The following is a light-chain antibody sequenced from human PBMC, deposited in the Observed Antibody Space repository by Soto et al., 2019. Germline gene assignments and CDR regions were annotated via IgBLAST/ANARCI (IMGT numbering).Light chain of an antibody. V-gene: IGKV3D-15*01. Sequence: EIVLTQSPGTLSLSPGERATLSCRASQSVRNNYLAWYQQRPGQAPRLLIYGASTRATGVPARFSGGGSGTEFTLTITSLQSEEFAVYYCQQYNNWPPINVGQATRLESK. CDR3: QQYNNWPPIN. J-gene: IGKJ5*01. CDR1: QSVRNN. CDR2: GAS.